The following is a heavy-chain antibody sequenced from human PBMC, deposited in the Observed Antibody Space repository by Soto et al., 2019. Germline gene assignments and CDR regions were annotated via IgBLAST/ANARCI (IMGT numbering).Heavy chain of an antibody. CDR3: ARWFDP. J-gene: IGHJ5*02. CDR1: GGSISSGGYA. Sequence: QLQLQESGSGLVKPSQTLSLTCAVSGGSISSGGYAWSWIRQPPGKGLEWIGYISHSGSTYYNPSLNRRVTISVARSKNQFSLKLSSVTAADTAVYYCARWFDPWGQGTLVTVSS. V-gene: IGHV4-30-2*01. CDR2: ISHSGST.